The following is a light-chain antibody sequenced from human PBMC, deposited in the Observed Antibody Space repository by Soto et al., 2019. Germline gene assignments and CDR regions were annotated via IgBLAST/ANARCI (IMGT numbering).Light chain of an antibody. Sequence: DIQMTQSPSSLSACVGDRVTITFRPSQSISSYLNWYQQKPGKAPKLLIYAASSLQSGVPSRFSGSGSGTDFTLTISSLQPEDFAVYYCQQRNKWPPVTFGGGTKVDIK. CDR3: QQRNKWPPVT. CDR2: AAS. J-gene: IGKJ4*01. V-gene: IGKV1-39*01. CDR1: QSISSY.